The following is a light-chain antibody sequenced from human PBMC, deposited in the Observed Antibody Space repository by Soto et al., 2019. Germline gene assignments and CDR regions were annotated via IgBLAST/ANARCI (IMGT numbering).Light chain of an antibody. CDR2: GAS. CDR3: QQYNNWPKT. V-gene: IGKV3-15*01. Sequence: EIVLTQSPATPSVSPGETATLSCRASQSLYTNLAWYQQKPGQAPRRLIYGASTRATGIPARFSGSGSGTEFTLTISSLQSEDFAVYYCQQYNNWPKTFGQGTKVDIK. CDR1: QSLYTN. J-gene: IGKJ1*01.